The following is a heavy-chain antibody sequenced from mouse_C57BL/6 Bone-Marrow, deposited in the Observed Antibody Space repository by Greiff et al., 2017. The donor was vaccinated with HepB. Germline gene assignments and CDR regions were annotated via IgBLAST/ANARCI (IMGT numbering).Heavy chain of an antibody. CDR2: ISNGGGST. CDR3: ARQLGEAMDY. Sequence: EVKVVESGGGLVQPGGSLKLSCAASGFTFSDYYMYWVRQTPEKRLEWVAYISNGGGSTYYPDTVKGRFTISRDNAKNTLYLQMSRLKSEDTAMYYCARQLGEAMDYWRQGTSVTVSS. V-gene: IGHV5-12*01. D-gene: IGHD4-1*01. CDR1: GFTFSDYY. J-gene: IGHJ4*01.